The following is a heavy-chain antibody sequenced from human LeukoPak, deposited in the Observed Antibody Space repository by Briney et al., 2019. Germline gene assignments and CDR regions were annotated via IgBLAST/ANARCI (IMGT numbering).Heavy chain of an antibody. CDR3: ARHMRGPITMVRGVLDY. CDR2: INHSGST. Sequence: PSETLSLTCAVYGGSFSGYYWSWIRQPPGKGLEWIGDINHSGSTNYNPSLKSRVTISVDTSKNQFSLKLSSVTAADTAVYYCARHMRGPITMVRGVLDYWGQGTLVTVSS. CDR1: GGSFSGYY. V-gene: IGHV4-34*01. D-gene: IGHD3-10*01. J-gene: IGHJ4*02.